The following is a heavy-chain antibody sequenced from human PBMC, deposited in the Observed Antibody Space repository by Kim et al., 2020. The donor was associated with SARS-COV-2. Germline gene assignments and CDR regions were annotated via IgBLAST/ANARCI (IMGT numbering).Heavy chain of an antibody. D-gene: IGHD1-26*01. CDR2: IYYSGST. V-gene: IGHV4-39*01. J-gene: IGHJ3*02. Sequence: SETLSLTCSVSGASMSSTAYFWGWIRQSPGKSLEWIGSIYYSGSTYYNPSLKSRVTISLDTSKNQFSLNLNSVTAADTAVYYCARHSSGERAGSYWSGRVGDGFEIWGQGKMGTVSS. CDR1: GASMSSTAYF. CDR3: ARHSSGERAGSYWSGRVGDGFEI.